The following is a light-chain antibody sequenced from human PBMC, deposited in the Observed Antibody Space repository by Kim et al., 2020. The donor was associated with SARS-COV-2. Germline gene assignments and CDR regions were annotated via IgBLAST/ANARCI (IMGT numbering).Light chain of an antibody. CDR3: QQYGDSQYT. Sequence: EIVLTQSPGTLSLSPGERATLSCRASQTIKSNYLAWYQQKTGQPPRVLIYGASYRATGVPDRFSGSGFETDFTLTITGLEPDDFAVYYCQQYGDSQYTFGQGTKLEI. CDR1: QTIKSNY. V-gene: IGKV3-20*01. CDR2: GAS. J-gene: IGKJ2*01.